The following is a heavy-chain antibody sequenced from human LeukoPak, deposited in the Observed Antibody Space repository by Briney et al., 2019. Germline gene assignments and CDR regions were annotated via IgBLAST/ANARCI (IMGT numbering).Heavy chain of an antibody. V-gene: IGHV4-30-4*01. D-gene: IGHD2-21*02. J-gene: IGHJ2*01. Sequence: SLTLSLTCTVSGGSISSGDYYWSWIRQPPGKGLEGIGYIYYIGNTFYNPSLKSRVTISVDTSKNQFSLKLSSVTAADTAVYYCASAYCGGDCTPYWYFDLWGRGTLVTVSS. CDR3: ASAYCGGDCTPYWYFDL. CDR1: GGSISSGDYY. CDR2: IYYIGNT.